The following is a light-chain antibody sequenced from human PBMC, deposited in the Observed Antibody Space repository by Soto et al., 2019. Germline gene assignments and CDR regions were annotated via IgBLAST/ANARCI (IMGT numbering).Light chain of an antibody. CDR1: QTISSS. CDR3: QQYFTWPRT. J-gene: IGKJ2*02. CDR2: GAS. V-gene: IGKV3-15*01. Sequence: EIVMTQSPATLSVSPGEKVTLSCRASQTISSSLVWFQQKSGQAPRVLIYGASTRATGIPARFSGSGSGTEFTLSISSLQSEDFGVYYCQQYFTWPRTFGQGSKLEIQ.